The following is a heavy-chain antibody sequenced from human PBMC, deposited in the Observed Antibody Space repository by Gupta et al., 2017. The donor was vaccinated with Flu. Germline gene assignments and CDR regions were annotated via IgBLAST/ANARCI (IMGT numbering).Heavy chain of an antibody. J-gene: IGHJ4*02. CDR1: GFTFSSYG. CDR3: ARDGSGSYYFDY. CDR2: IWYDGSNK. Sequence: VQLVESGGGVVQPGGSLRLSCSASGFTFSSYGLHWVRQAPGKGLEWVAVIWYDGSNKYYADSVKGRFTISRDNSKNTLYLQMNSLRAEDTAVYYCARDGSGSYYFDYWGQGTLVTVSS. D-gene: IGHD1-26*01. V-gene: IGHV3-33*01.